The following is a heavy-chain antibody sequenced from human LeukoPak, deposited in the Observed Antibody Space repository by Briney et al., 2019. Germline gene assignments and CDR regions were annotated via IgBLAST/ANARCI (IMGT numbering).Heavy chain of an antibody. D-gene: IGHD3-16*01. V-gene: IGHV3-72*01. J-gene: IGHJ6*04. Sequence: PGGSLRLSCVDSGLTLSDQYMEWVRQAPGKGLEWVGRTTSKGNNYITEYAASVRGRFTISRDDSRNSVYLQMNSLKTEDTAVYYCARMTFGGMDVWGKGATVTVSS. CDR3: ARMTFGGMDV. CDR1: GLTLSDQY. CDR2: TTSKGNNYIT.